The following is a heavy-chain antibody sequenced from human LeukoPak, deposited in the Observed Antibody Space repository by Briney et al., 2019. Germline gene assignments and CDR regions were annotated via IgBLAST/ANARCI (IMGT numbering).Heavy chain of an antibody. CDR3: ARDRWVYGDHSCAY. CDR1: GFIFNSYS. Sequence: GGSLRLSCAASGFIFNSYSMHWVRRAPGKGLEWVAVISYDGSNKHYADSVQGRFTTSRDTSKSTLYLQMDSLRAEDTAVYYCARDRWVYGDHSCAYWGQGTLVTVSS. V-gene: IGHV3-30-3*01. D-gene: IGHD4-17*01. J-gene: IGHJ4*02. CDR2: ISYDGSNK.